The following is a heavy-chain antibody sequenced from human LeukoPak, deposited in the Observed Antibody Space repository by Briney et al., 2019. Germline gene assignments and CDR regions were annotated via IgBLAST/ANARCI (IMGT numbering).Heavy chain of an antibody. CDR1: GGSISSYY. CDR3: ARVTGYRIEDYFDY. D-gene: IGHD6-13*01. CDR2: IYYSGST. V-gene: IGHV4-59*01. Sequence: SETLSLTCTVSGGSISSYYWSWIRQPPGKGLEWIGYIYYSGSTNYNPSLKSRVTISVETSKNEFSQKLRSVTAADTAVYYCARVTGYRIEDYFDYWGQGTLVTVSS. J-gene: IGHJ4*02.